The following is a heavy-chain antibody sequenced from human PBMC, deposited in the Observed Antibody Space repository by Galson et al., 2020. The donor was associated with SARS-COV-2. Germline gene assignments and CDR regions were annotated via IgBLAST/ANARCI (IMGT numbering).Heavy chain of an antibody. Sequence: ASETLSLTCTVSGGSISSSSYYWGWIRQPPGKGLEWIGSIYYSGSTYYNPSLKSRVTISVDTSKNQFSLKLSSVTAADTAVYYCASGSFSAIVVVITRYYFDYWGQGTLVTVSS. J-gene: IGHJ4*02. CDR1: GGSISSSSYY. V-gene: IGHV4-39*07. CDR2: IYYSGST. D-gene: IGHD3-22*01. CDR3: ASGSFSAIVVVITRYYFDY.